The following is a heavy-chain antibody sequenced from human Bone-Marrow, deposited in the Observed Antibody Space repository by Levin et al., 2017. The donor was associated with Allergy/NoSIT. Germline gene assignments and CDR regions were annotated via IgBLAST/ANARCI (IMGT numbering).Heavy chain of an antibody. V-gene: IGHV3-30*03. CDR2: ISYDGSNK. Sequence: PGGSLRLSCAASGFTFSSYGMHWVRQAPGKGLEWVAVISYDGSNKYYADSVKGRFTISRDNSKNTLYLQMNSLRAEDTAVYYCAIPPYYYDSSGSGAIPRAPDYWGQGTLVTVSS. J-gene: IGHJ4*02. CDR3: AIPPYYYDSSGSGAIPRAPDY. D-gene: IGHD3-22*01. CDR1: GFTFSSYG.